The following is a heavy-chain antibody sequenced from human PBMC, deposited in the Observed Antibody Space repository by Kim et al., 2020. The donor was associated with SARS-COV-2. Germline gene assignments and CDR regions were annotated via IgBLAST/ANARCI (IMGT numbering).Heavy chain of an antibody. V-gene: IGHV3-53*01. CDR1: GFTVKNDY. CDR3: ARDPGLPNGMDV. Sequence: GGSLRLSCAASGFTVKNDYMTWVRQAPGKGLEWVSTIYRDGSIYYADSVKGRFTFSRDNSKNALYLQMSSLRAEDTAVYYCARDPGLPNGMDVWGQGTAVTVSS. J-gene: IGHJ6*02. CDR2: IYRDGSI.